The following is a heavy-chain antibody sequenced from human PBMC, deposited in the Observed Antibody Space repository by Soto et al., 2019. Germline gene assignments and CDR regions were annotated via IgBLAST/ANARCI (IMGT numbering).Heavy chain of an antibody. CDR2: ISGSGGST. Sequence: GGSLRLSCAASGFTFSSYAMSWVRQAPGKGLEWVSAISGSGGSTYYADSVKGRFTISRDNSKNTLYLQMNSLRAEDTAVYYCAKDRAGDIVLMVYAIGFELSDYWSQGTLVTVSS. CDR3: AKDRAGDIVLMVYAIGFELSDY. V-gene: IGHV3-23*01. J-gene: IGHJ4*02. CDR1: GFTFSSYA. D-gene: IGHD2-8*01.